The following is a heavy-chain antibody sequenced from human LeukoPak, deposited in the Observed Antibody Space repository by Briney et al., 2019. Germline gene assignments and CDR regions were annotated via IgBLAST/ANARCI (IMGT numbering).Heavy chain of an antibody. Sequence: GGSLRLSCAASGFTFSSYWMSWVRQAPGKGLEWVANVKHDGSEKYYVDSVKGRFAISRDNGKNSLYLQMNSLRVEDMAVYYCARAPREWLLGYHFEYWGQGTLVTVSS. J-gene: IGHJ4*02. CDR3: ARAPREWLLGYHFEY. CDR2: VKHDGSEK. V-gene: IGHV3-7*01. D-gene: IGHD3-3*01. CDR1: GFTFSSYW.